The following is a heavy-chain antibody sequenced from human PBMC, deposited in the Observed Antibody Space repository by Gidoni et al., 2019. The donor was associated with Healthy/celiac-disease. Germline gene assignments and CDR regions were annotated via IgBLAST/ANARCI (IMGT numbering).Heavy chain of an antibody. J-gene: IGHJ6*02. CDR2: IIPILGIA. D-gene: IGHD5-18*01. V-gene: IGHV1-69*09. CDR3: ARSTRGAVTGGGMDV. CDR1: GGTFSSYA. Sequence: QVQLVQSGAEVKKPGSSVKVSCKASGGTFSSYAISWVRQAPGQGLEWMGRIIPILGIANYAQKFQGRVTITADKSTSTAYMELSSLRSEDTAVYYCARSTRGAVTGGGMDVWGQGTTVTVSS.